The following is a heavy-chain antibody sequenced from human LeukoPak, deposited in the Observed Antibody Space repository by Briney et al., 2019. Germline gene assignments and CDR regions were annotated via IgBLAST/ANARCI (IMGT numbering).Heavy chain of an antibody. CDR1: GYSISSGYY. J-gene: IGHJ6*03. CDR3: ARLAALRGFYYYMDV. D-gene: IGHD6-6*01. Sequence: SETLSLTCTVSGYSISSGYYWGWIRQPPGKGLEWVANIYRDGNTYYSPSLKSRVTISVDTSKNQFYLRLSSVTAADTAVYFCARLAALRGFYYYMDVWGKGTTVTVSS. V-gene: IGHV4-38-2*02. CDR2: IYRDGNT.